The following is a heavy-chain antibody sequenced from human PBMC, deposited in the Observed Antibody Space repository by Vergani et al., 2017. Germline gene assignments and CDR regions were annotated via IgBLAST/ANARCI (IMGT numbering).Heavy chain of an antibody. CDR3: AGDKGGRSHTTTRLFDI. CDR1: GYTFTSYG. V-gene: IGHV1-18*01. Sequence: QVQLVQSGAEVKKPGASVKVSCKASGYTFTSYGISWVRQAPGQGLEWMGWISAYNGNTNYAKKLQGRVTMTPDTSKSTAYMELRSLRSDYTAVYYCAGDKGGRSHTTTRLFDIWGQGTMVTVSS. CDR2: ISAYNGNT. J-gene: IGHJ3*02. D-gene: IGHD4-17*01.